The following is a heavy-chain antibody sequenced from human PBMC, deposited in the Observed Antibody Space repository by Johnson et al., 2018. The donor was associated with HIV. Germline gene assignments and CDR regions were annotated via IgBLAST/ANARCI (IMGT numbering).Heavy chain of an antibody. V-gene: IGHV3-23*04. CDR3: ANEGGDQDYAFDI. CDR2: ISGSGGST. J-gene: IGHJ3*02. CDR1: GFTFSSYW. Sequence: VQLVESGGGLVQPGGSLRLSCAASGFTFSSYWMSWVRQAPGKGLEWVSAISGSGGSTYYADSVKGRFTISRDNAKNSLCLQMNSLRAEDTAVYYCANEGGDQDYAFDIWGQGTMVTVSS. D-gene: IGHD3-16*01.